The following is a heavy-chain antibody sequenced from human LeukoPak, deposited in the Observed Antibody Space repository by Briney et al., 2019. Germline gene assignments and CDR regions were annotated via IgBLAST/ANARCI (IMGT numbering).Heavy chain of an antibody. CDR1: GFTFSSYW. V-gene: IGHV3-7*01. CDR3: ARHTTMVPVGWFDP. J-gene: IGHJ5*02. CDR2: IKEDGSEK. Sequence: GSLRLSCAASGFTFSSYWMSWVRQAPGKGLEWVATIKEDGSEKYYVDSVKGRFTISRDNAKNSLYLQMNSLRAEDTAVYYCARHTTMVPVGWFDPWGQGTLVTVSS. D-gene: IGHD3-10*01.